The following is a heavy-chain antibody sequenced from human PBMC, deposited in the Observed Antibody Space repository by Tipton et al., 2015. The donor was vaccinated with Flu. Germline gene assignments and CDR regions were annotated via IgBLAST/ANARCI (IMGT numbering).Heavy chain of an antibody. J-gene: IGHJ5*02. V-gene: IGHV4-4*07. CDR3: ARVLWQQLDYNWSDP. D-gene: IGHD6-13*01. CDR1: GGSISSYY. CDR2: IYTSGST. Sequence: TLSLTCTVSGGSISSYYWSWIRQPAGKGLEWIGRIYTSGSTNYNPSLKSRVTMSVDTSKNQFSLKLSSVTAADTAVYYWARVLWQQLDYNWSDPWGQETLVTDSS.